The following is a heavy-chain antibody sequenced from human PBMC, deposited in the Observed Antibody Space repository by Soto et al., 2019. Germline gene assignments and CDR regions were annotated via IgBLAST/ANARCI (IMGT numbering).Heavy chain of an antibody. V-gene: IGHV3-30*18. CDR2: ISIDGSDK. CDR1: GFPFGDFG. Sequence: GGSLRLSCAASGFPFGDFGMHWLRQAPGKGLQWLAVISIDGSDKFYADSVKARFTISRDNSENTLYLHMSGLRAEDTAVYYCAKSPDFFCGSANCYRYYFDYRSQGTLVTVSS. J-gene: IGHJ4*02. CDR3: AKSPDFFCGSANCYRYYFDY. D-gene: IGHD2-2*02.